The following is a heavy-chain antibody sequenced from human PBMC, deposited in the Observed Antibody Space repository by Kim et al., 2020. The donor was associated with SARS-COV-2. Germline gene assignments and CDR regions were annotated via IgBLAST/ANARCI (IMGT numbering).Heavy chain of an antibody. CDR3: ARSFLCSGGSCSKGWFDP. CDR1: GGSISSSSYY. V-gene: IGHV4-39*01. D-gene: IGHD2-15*01. CDR2: IYYSGST. J-gene: IGHJ5*02. Sequence: SETLSLTCTVSGGSISSSSYYWGWIRQPPGKGLEWIGSIYYSGSTYYNPSLKSRVTISVDTSKNQFSLKLSSVTAADTAVYYCARSFLCSGGSCSKGWFDPWGQGTLVTVSS.